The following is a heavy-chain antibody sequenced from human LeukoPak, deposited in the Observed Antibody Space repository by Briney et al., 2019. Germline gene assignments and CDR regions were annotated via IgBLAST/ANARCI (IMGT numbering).Heavy chain of an antibody. Sequence: RGSLRLSFAASGFPFSNYAMGWVRQAPGKGLEWVSVVTGTHDDAYYVNSVKGRFTVSRDNSRNTLYLHMSSLRAEDTVLYYCAQVTMTSSNYYFDSWGQGTLVTVSS. CDR1: GFPFSNYA. CDR2: VTGTHDDA. CDR3: AQVTMTSSNYYFDS. V-gene: IGHV3-23*01. D-gene: IGHD1-1*01. J-gene: IGHJ4*02.